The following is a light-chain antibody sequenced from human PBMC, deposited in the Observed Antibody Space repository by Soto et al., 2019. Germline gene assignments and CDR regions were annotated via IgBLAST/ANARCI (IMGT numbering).Light chain of an antibody. CDR3: CAYAGSGSVV. J-gene: IGLJ3*02. CDR1: SNDVGRYNL. V-gene: IGLV2-23*01. CDR2: EAT. Sequence: QSALTQPASVSGSPEQSITISCTGTSNDVGRYNLVSWYQQHPGKAPKVMIYEATKRPSGVSKRFSGSKSGNTASLTISGLQAEDEADYYCCAYAGSGSVVFGGGTKVTVL.